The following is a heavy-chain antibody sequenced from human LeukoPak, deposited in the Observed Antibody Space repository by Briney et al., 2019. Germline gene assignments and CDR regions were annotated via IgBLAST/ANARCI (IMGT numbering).Heavy chain of an antibody. CDR3: ARVRQILLWFRETGYNWFDP. CDR1: GGTFSSYA. D-gene: IGHD3-10*01. CDR2: IIPIFGTA. Sequence: GASVKVSCKASGGTFSSYAISWVRQAPGQGLEWMGGIIPIFGTANYAQKFQGRVTITADESTSTAYMELSSLRSDDTAVYYCARVRQILLWFRETGYNWFDPWGQGTLVTVSS. V-gene: IGHV1-69*13. J-gene: IGHJ5*02.